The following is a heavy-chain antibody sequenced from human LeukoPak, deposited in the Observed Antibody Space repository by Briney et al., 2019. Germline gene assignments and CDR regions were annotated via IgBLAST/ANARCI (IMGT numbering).Heavy chain of an antibody. J-gene: IGHJ4*02. CDR3: ARTSTDIVVVPAAWGFDY. D-gene: IGHD2-2*01. V-gene: IGHV1-69*04. CDR2: IIPILGIA. CDR1: GGTFSSYA. Sequence: SVKVSCKASGGTFSSYAISWVRQAPGQGLEWMGRIIPILGIANYAQKFRGRVTITADKSTSTAYMELSSLRSEDTAVYYCARTSTDIVVVPAAWGFDYWGQGTLVTVSS.